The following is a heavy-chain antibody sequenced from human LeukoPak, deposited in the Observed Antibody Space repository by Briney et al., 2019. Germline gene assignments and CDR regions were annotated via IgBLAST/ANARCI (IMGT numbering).Heavy chain of an antibody. Sequence: PSETLSLTCTVSGAAISDYFWSWIRQPAGKDLEWTGRISTTGSTYFNPSLQSRVRMSVDSSKTHFSLRLSSVTAADTAVYYCARSPSTIGWNWGYYFDFWGQGHLVTVSS. CDR3: ARSPSTIGWNWGYYFDF. V-gene: IGHV4-4*07. CDR2: ISTTGST. J-gene: IGHJ4*02. CDR1: GAAISDYF. D-gene: IGHD1-7*01.